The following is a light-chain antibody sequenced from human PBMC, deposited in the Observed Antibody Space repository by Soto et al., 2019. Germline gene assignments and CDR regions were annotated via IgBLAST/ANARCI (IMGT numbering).Light chain of an antibody. CDR3: CSFAGSDTVI. Sequence: QSVLTQPASVSGSPGQSITISCTGTSSDVGSYNLVSWYQQHPGKPPKLLIYEGSKRPSGVSDRFSGSKSGNMASLTISGLQAEDEADYYCCSFAGSDTVIFGVGTKLTVL. CDR1: SSDVGSYNL. V-gene: IGLV2-23*01. J-gene: IGLJ2*01. CDR2: EGS.